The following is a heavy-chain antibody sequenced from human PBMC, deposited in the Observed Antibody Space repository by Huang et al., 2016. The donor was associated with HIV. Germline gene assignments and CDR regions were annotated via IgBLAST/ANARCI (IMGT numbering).Heavy chain of an antibody. CDR2: IYPGDFNT. V-gene: IGHV5-51*03. D-gene: IGHD6-13*01. Sequence: EVQMVQSGAEVKKTGESLKLSCKGSGYSFTNYWIGWVRQMPGKGLEWMGAIYPGDFNTRYSPPFQGQVTISADKSISTVYLQWSSLQASDTAMYYCARGGGSSLYYSYMDVWGKGTTVTVSS. CDR3: ARGGGSSLYYSYMDV. CDR1: GYSFTNYW. J-gene: IGHJ6*03.